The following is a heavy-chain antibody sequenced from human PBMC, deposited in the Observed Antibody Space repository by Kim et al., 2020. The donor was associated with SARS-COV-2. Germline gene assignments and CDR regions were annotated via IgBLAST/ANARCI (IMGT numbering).Heavy chain of an antibody. J-gene: IGHJ3*02. D-gene: IGHD2-2*01. CDR2: IYPGDSET. CDR3: ARHLGSEGITSFYWGCGFDN. Sequence: GESLKISCKGFGYSFGSYWIAWVRQMPGKGLEWMGIIYPGDSETRYSPSFQGQVTISADKSISTAYLQWSSLTAADTATYYCARHLGSEGITSFYWGCGFDNWGQGTMVTVSS. CDR1: GYSFGSYW. V-gene: IGHV5-51*01.